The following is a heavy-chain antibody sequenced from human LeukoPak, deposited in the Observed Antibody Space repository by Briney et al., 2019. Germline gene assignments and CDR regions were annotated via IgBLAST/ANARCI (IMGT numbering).Heavy chain of an antibody. D-gene: IGHD3-3*01. CDR1: GGSVSSGNDY. V-gene: IGHV4-61*03. Sequence: SETLSLTCTVSGGSVSSGNDYWSWIRQPPGKGLEWIGYIYSSGSTNYNPSLKSRVTMSADTSRNHFSLRLSSVTAADTAVYYCAKQYEFWSGPDYWGQGTLVTVSS. CDR2: IYSSGST. J-gene: IGHJ4*02. CDR3: AKQYEFWSGPDY.